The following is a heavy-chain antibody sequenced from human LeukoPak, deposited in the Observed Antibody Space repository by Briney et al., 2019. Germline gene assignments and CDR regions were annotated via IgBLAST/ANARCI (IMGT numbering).Heavy chain of an antibody. V-gene: IGHV3-53*01. J-gene: IGHJ6*02. CDR2: IYSGGST. D-gene: IGHD2-21*02. CDR3: ASRYCGGDCSPYYYYYGMDV. CDR1: GGTVSSNY. Sequence: GGSLRLSCAASGGTVSSNYMSWVRQAPGKGLEWVSDIYSGGSTYYADSVKGRFTISRDNSKNTLYLQMNSLRAEDTAVYYCASRYCGGDCSPYYYYYGMDVWGQGTTVTVSS.